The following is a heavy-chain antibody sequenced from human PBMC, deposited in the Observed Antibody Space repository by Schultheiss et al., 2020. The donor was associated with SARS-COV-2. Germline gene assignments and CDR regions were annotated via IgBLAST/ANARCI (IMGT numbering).Heavy chain of an antibody. V-gene: IGHV2-70*12. CDR2: IDWDDDK. Sequence: TLSLTCTVSGGSVSSGSYYWSWIRQPPGKALEWLARIDWDDDKFYSTSLKTRLTITKDTSKNQVVLTMTNMDPVDTATYYCAHRGTSCYTCFDYWGQGTLVTVSS. CDR1: GGSVSSGSYY. CDR3: AHRGTSCYTCFDY. D-gene: IGHD2-2*02. J-gene: IGHJ4*02.